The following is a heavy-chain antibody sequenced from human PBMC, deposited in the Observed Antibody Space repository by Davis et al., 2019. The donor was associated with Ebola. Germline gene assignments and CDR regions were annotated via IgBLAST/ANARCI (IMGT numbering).Heavy chain of an antibody. V-gene: IGHV3-48*02. Sequence: GESLKISCAASGFTLKSYSMNWVRQAPGKGLEWVSYISGSGTTIYYTDSVKGRFAISRDNAKNSLYLQMNSLRDEDTAVYYCARDPSVTGSFYYYGLDVWGQGTTVIVSS. CDR3: ARDPSVTGSFYYYGLDV. J-gene: IGHJ6*02. D-gene: IGHD1-1*01. CDR2: ISGSGTTI. CDR1: GFTLKSYS.